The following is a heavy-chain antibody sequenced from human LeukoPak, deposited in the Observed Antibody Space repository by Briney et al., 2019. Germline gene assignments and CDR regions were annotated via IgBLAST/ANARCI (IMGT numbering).Heavy chain of an antibody. CDR2: ITVSGTSK. D-gene: IGHD6-19*01. J-gene: IGHJ4*02. Sequence: TGGSLTLSCAASGFTFSSYAMTWVRQAPGKELEWVSTITVSGTSKYYADSVKGRFTISRDNSKNTLYLHMNSLRAEDTAVYYCAKEKVASGWYSPLDYWGQGAVCTVSS. CDR1: GFTFSSYA. CDR3: AKEKVASGWYSPLDY. V-gene: IGHV3-23*01.